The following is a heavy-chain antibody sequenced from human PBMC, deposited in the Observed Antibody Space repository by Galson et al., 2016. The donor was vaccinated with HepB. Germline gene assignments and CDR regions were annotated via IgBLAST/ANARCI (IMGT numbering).Heavy chain of an antibody. CDR2: LVPMFGTP. J-gene: IGHJ4*02. D-gene: IGHD4-23*01. Sequence: SVKVSCKASGGTFSTYSFSWVRQAPGQGLEWMGGLVPMFGTPNYAQNFQGRVTITADKFTSTAYMDLTSLRSDDTAVYYCARAPVLRHGGPPRGDYFDYWGQGTLVTVSS. V-gene: IGHV1-69*06. CDR3: ARAPVLRHGGPPRGDYFDY. CDR1: GGTFSTYS.